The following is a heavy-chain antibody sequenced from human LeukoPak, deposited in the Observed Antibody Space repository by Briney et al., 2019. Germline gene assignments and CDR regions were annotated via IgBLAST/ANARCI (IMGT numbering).Heavy chain of an antibody. V-gene: IGHV3-23*01. CDR1: GFTFSSYA. J-gene: IGHJ4*02. CDR3: AKTTVGYSSGRYPGWPADC. CDR2: IDGDGGGT. Sequence: GGSLRLSCAASGFTFSSYAMNWVRQAPGKGLEWVSGIDGDGGGTYYAASVKGRFTISRDNSRNTLYLQMNSLAADDTAIYYCAKTTVGYSSGRYPGWPADCWGQGTLVTVSS. D-gene: IGHD6-19*01.